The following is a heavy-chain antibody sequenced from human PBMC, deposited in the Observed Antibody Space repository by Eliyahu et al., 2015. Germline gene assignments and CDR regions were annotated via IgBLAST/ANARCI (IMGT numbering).Heavy chain of an antibody. Sequence: QVQLVQSGSELKKPGASVKVSCKASGYTFTSXAMNWVRQAPGQGLEWMGWINTNTGNPTYAQGFTGRFVFSLDTSVSTAYLQISSLKAEDTAVYYCASSRDFWGSYRHRAFDIWGQGTMVTVSS. CDR1: GYTFTSXA. CDR2: INTNTGNP. J-gene: IGHJ3*02. CDR3: ASSRDFWGSYRHRAFDI. D-gene: IGHD3-16*02. V-gene: IGHV7-4-1*02.